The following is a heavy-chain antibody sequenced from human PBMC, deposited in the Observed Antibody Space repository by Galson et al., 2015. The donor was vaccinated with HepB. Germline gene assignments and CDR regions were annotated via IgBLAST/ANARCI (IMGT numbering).Heavy chain of an antibody. D-gene: IGHD1-26*01. J-gene: IGHJ5*02. CDR2: ISAYNGNT. V-gene: IGHV1-18*01. CDR3: ARVGKRGIGKVGTTGTLFDP. CDR1: GYTFTSYA. Sequence: SCKASGYTFTSYAISWVRQAPGQGLEWLGWISAYNGNTDYAQKFQGRVTMTTDTSTSTAYMEVRSLRSDDTAVYYCARVGKRGIGKVGTTGTLFDPWDQGTLVTVSS.